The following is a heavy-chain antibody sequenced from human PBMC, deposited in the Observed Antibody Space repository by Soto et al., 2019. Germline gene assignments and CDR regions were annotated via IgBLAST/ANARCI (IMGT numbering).Heavy chain of an antibody. D-gene: IGHD2-21*02. Sequence: WGSLRLSCAASGFTFSSYAMHWFRQAPGKGLEWVAVISYDGSNKYYADSVKGRFTISRDNSKNTLYLQMNSLRAEDTAVYYCERGSGGDVISGDYYSGMDVRGQGTTVIVPS. J-gene: IGHJ6*02. CDR2: ISYDGSNK. CDR3: ERGSGGDVISGDYYSGMDV. CDR1: GFTFSSYA. V-gene: IGHV3-30-3*01.